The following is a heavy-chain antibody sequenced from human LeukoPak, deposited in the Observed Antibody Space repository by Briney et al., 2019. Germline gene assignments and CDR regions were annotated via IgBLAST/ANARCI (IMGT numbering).Heavy chain of an antibody. D-gene: IGHD2-21*02. CDR1: GYTFTSYG. J-gene: IGHJ4*02. Sequence: SVKVSCKASGYTFTSYGISWVRQAPGQGLEWMGGIIPIFGTANYAQKFQGRVTITADESTSTAYMELSSLRSEDTAVYYCATAYCGGDCYSRGDYWGQGTLVTVSS. V-gene: IGHV1-69*13. CDR2: IIPIFGTA. CDR3: ATAYCGGDCYSRGDY.